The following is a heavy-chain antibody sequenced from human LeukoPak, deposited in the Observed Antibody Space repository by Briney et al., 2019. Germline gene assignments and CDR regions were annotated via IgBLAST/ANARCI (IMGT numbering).Heavy chain of an antibody. CDR2: INPSGGST. Sequence: ASVKVSCKASGYTFTSYYMHWVRQAPGQGLEWMGIINPSGGSTSYAQKFQGRVTMTRDTSTSTVYMELNSLRSEDTAVYYCAGLDYGGAFDIWGQGTMVTVSS. J-gene: IGHJ3*02. D-gene: IGHD4-17*01. CDR1: GYTFTSYY. V-gene: IGHV1-46*01. CDR3: AGLDYGGAFDI.